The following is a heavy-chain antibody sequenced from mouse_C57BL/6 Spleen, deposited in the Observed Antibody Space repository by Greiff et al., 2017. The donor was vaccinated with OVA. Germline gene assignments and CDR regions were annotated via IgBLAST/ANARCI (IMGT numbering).Heavy chain of an antibody. CDR2: ISDGGSYT. CDR3: AREGDYGSSIGYFDV. V-gene: IGHV5-4*01. D-gene: IGHD1-1*01. CDR1: GFTFSSYA. Sequence: EVHLVESGGGLVKPGGSLKLSCAASGFTFSSYAMSWVRQTPEKRLEWVATISDGGSYTYYPDNVKGRFTISRDNAKNNLYLQLSHLKSEDTAMYYCAREGDYGSSIGYFDVWGTGTTVTVSS. J-gene: IGHJ1*03.